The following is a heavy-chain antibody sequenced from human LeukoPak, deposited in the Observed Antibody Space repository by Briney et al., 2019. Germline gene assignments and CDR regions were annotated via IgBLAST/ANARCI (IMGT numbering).Heavy chain of an antibody. CDR1: GFTFSSYG. CDR3: ARDQHDRYFDY. Sequence: AGGSPRLSCAASGFTFSSYGMHWVRQAPGKGLEWVAVIWNDGRNKYYADSVKGRFTISRDNSKNTLYLQMNSLRAEDTAVYYCARDQHDRYFDYWGQGTLVTVSS. CDR2: IWNDGRNK. V-gene: IGHV3-33*01. J-gene: IGHJ4*02.